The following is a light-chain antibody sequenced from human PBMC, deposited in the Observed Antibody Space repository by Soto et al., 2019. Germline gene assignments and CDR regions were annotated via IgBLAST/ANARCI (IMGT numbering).Light chain of an antibody. V-gene: IGKV1-39*01. Sequence: DIRMTQSPSTLSASLGDRVTITCRASQSISSWLAWYQQKPGKAPKLLIYAASSLQSGVPSRFSGSGSGTDFTLTISSLQPEDFATYYCQQSYSTRITFGQGTRLEIK. CDR1: QSISSW. CDR2: AAS. CDR3: QQSYSTRIT. J-gene: IGKJ5*01.